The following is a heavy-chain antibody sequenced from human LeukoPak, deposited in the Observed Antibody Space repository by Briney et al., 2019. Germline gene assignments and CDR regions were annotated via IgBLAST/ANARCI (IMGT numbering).Heavy chain of an antibody. CDR1: GFTFSSYS. CDR3: SRDSAAVGGHDFDY. V-gene: IGHV3-23*01. D-gene: IGHD1-26*01. CDR2: IYGNGGDK. J-gene: IGHJ4*02. Sequence: GGSLRLSCAASGFTFSSYSMNWVRQAPGKGLEWVSSIYGNGGDKKYADSVKGRFTTSRDNSKNTLSLQMNSLRAEDTAVYYCSRDSAAVGGHDFDYWGQGALVSVSS.